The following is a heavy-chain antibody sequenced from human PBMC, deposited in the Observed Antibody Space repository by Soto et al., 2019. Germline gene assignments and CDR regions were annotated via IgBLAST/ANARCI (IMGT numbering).Heavy chain of an antibody. D-gene: IGHD1-20*01. CDR1: GFTFSGYY. V-gene: IGHV3-11*01. CDR3: ARGRRYTDY. CDR2: ISTSANTI. Sequence: GGSLRLSCAASGFTFSGYYMAWIRQALGKGLEWVSYISTSANTIYYADSVKGRFTMSRDNAKNSAYLQMNSLTAEDTAVYYCARGRRYTDYWGQGTLVTVSS. J-gene: IGHJ4*02.